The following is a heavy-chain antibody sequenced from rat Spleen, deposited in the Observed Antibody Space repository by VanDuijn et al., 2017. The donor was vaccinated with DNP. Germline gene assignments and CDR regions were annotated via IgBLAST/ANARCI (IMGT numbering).Heavy chain of an antibody. J-gene: IGHJ1*01. Sequence: EVQLVESGGGLVQPGRSLNIYCVASGFTFNNYWMTWIRQVPGKGLEWVATITSSGGTTFYPDSVKGRFTISRDNAKNTLYLQMNSLGSEDTATYYCARRAQPFWYFDFWGPGTMVTVSS. D-gene: IGHD1-10*01. CDR3: ARRAQPFWYFDF. V-gene: IGHV5-31*01. CDR2: ITSSGGTT. CDR1: GFTFNNYW.